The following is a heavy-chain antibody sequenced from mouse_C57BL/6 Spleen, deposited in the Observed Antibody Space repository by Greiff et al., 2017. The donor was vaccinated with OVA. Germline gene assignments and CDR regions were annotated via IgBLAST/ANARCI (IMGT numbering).Heavy chain of an antibody. CDR2: IDPEDGDT. CDR1: GFNIKDYY. D-gene: IGHD2-2*01. V-gene: IGHV14-1*01. J-gene: IGHJ2*01. CDR3: TTWEVTTLYYFDY. Sequence: EVKLMESGAELVRPGASVKLSCTASGFNIKDYYMHWVKQRPEQGLEWIGRIDPEDGDTEYAPKFQGKATMTAYTSSNTAYLQLSSLTSEDTAVYHCTTWEVTTLYYFDYWGQGTTLTVSS.